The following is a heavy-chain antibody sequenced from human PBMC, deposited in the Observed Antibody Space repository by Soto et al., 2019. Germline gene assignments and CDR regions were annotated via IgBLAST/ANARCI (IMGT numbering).Heavy chain of an antibody. Sequence: QVQLQESGPGLVKPSQTLSLTCTVSGGSISSGDYYWSWIRQPPGKGLEWIGYIYYSGSTYYNPSLKSRVTRSVDTSKNQFSLKLSSVTAADTAVYYCARTPITIFGVVGNWFDPWGQGTLVTVSS. V-gene: IGHV4-30-4*01. CDR2: IYYSGST. CDR1: GGSISSGDYY. D-gene: IGHD3-3*01. CDR3: ARTPITIFGVVGNWFDP. J-gene: IGHJ5*02.